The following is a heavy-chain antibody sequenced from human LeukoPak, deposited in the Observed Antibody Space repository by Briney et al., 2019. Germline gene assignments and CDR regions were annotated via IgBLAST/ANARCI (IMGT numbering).Heavy chain of an antibody. Sequence: ASVKVSCKASGYTFTDYYIHWVRQAPGQGLEWLGWINPNNGGTNYAQKFQGRVTMTRDTSISTTSMELRRLRPDDTAVYYCAVEGGGYSYGFDYWGQGTLVTVSS. CDR3: AVEGGGYSYGFDY. D-gene: IGHD5-18*01. J-gene: IGHJ4*02. CDR2: INPNNGGT. V-gene: IGHV1-2*02. CDR1: GYTFTDYY.